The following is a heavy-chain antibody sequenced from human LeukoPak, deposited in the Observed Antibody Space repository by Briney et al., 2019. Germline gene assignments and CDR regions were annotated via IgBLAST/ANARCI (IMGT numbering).Heavy chain of an antibody. J-gene: IGHJ6*04. D-gene: IGHD3-16*01. CDR1: GYTFTDYY. CDR2: INPKSGGT. Sequence: ASVKVSCKASGYTFTDYYLHWVRQAPGQGLEWMGWINPKSGGTKYEQSFQGRVTMTRDTSISTAYMELSRLRSDDTAVYYCARDRVGEGGSYVDVWGKGTTVTVSS. CDR3: ARDRVGEGGSYVDV. V-gene: IGHV1-2*02.